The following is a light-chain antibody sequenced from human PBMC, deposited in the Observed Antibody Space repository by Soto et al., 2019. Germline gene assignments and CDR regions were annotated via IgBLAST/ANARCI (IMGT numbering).Light chain of an antibody. J-gene: IGKJ3*01. Sequence: EIVLTQTPLSLSVSPGQPASISCKSSESLLHGDGKTYLFWYLQKPGQPPQLLIYEVSNRHSGVQDTFSGSGSGTDSILKISRVEAEDGVLYYCLQTVRPPLFTFGPGTKVD. CDR3: LQTVRPPLFT. V-gene: IGKV2D-29*01. CDR2: EVS. CDR1: ESLLHGDGKTY.